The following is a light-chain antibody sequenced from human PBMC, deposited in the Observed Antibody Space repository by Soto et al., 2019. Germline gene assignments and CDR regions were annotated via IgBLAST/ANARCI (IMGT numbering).Light chain of an antibody. CDR3: QQYNNLST. Sequence: EVVMTQSPATLSVSPGERATLSCRASQSVSSNLAWYQQKPGQPPRLLVFDASTRAAGIPARFSGSGYGTEFTRTIISLQSEDVAVYYCQQYNNLSTLGQGTKLELK. CDR1: QSVSSN. CDR2: DAS. V-gene: IGKV3-15*01. J-gene: IGKJ2*01.